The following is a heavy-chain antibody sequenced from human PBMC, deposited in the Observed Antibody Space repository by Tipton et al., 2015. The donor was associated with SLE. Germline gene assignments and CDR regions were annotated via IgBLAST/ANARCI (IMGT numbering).Heavy chain of an antibody. V-gene: IGHV4-34*01. CDR3: ARLSQSEHIVVSFGY. CDR2: INPSGCT. Sequence: TLSLTCAVYGGSSSRYLFSWVSQPPAKRLVSNGEINPSGCTNYNPSLKSRVTISVDTSKNQFSLKLSSVTAADTAVYYCARLSQSEHIVVSFGYWGQGTLVTVSS. J-gene: IGHJ4*02. CDR1: GGSSSRYL. D-gene: IGHD2-21*01.